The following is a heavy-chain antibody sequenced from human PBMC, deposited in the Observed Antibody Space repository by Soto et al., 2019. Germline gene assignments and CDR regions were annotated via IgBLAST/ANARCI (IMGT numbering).Heavy chain of an antibody. D-gene: IGHD3-10*01. Sequence: QVQLQESGPGLVKPSETLSLTCTVSGGSITSGGYCWTWIRQHPVKGLEWMGHIYYSGSSSYNPSLKSRRIISIDTSKNPFSLKLTSVTAADPAVYYCARDGDYFGSGRPPLLSKWGQGTLVTVSS. CDR1: GGSITSGGYC. CDR2: IYYSGSS. V-gene: IGHV4-31*03. J-gene: IGHJ4*02. CDR3: ARDGDYFGSGRPPLLSK.